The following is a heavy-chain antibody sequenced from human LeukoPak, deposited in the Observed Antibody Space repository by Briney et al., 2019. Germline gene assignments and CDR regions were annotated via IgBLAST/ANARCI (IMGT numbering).Heavy chain of an antibody. CDR1: GYKFSNHW. J-gene: IGHJ6*03. Sequence: GESLKISCRGSGYKFSNHWIGWVRQMPEKGLEWMGIIYPSDSDTRYSPSFQGQVTISADKSISTAYMQWSSLKASDTAIYYCARRFGTSSSLGSRYYMDVWGKGTTVTVSS. CDR3: ARRFGTSSSLGSRYYMDV. D-gene: IGHD6-6*01. V-gene: IGHV5-51*01. CDR2: IYPSDSDT.